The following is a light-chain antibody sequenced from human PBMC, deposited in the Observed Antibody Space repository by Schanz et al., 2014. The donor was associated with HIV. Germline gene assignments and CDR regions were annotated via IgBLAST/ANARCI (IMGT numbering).Light chain of an antibody. CDR2: DVR. CDR1: SSDVGGYNF. J-gene: IGLJ1*01. Sequence: QSALTQPASLSGSPGQSVTISCTGTSSDVGGYNFVSWYQQHPGRAPKVLIYDVRDRPSGVSNRFSGSKSGNTASLTISGLQAEDEAEYFCSSYTTSNTHVFGSGTKLTVL. CDR3: SSYTTSNTHV. V-gene: IGLV2-14*03.